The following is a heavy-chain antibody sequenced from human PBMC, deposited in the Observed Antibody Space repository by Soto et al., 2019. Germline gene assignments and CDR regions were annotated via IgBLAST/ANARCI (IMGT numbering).Heavy chain of an antibody. CDR1: GYTFTRYD. J-gene: IGHJ4*02. D-gene: IGHD1-26*01. V-gene: IGHV1-8*01. CDR2: MNPNSGNT. CDR3: ARYRVGATDY. Sequence: ASVKVSCKASGYTFTRYDINWVRQATGQGLEWMGWMNPNSGNTGYAQKFQGRVNMTRNTSRSTAYMEMSSLRSEDTAVYYCARYRVGATDYWGQGTLVTVSS.